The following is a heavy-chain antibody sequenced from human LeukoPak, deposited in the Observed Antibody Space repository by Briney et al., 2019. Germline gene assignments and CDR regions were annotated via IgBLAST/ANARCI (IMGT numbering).Heavy chain of an antibody. CDR1: GFTFRTDW. Sequence: PGGSLRLSCAASGFTFRTDWMSWVRQAPGKGLEWVANIKEDGSEKYYGDSVKGRFTISRDNAKNSLYLEMNSLRVEDTAMYYCARDSSGYQWGQGTLVTLSS. D-gene: IGHD3-22*01. CDR2: IKEDGSEK. J-gene: IGHJ4*02. V-gene: IGHV3-7*01. CDR3: ARDSSGYQ.